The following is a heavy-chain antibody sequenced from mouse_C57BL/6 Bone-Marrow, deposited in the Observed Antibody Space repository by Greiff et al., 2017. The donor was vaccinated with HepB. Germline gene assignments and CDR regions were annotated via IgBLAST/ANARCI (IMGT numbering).Heavy chain of an antibody. Sequence: VQLQESGAELMKPGPSVKLSCTATGYTFTGYCIEWVKQRPGHGLEWIGEILPGSGSTNYNAKFKGKATFTADTSSNTAYMQLSSLTTEDSSIYYCARGDGGGALDYWGQGTTLTVSS. V-gene: IGHV1-9*01. CDR2: ILPGSGST. D-gene: IGHD2-13*01. CDR3: ARGDGGGALDY. J-gene: IGHJ2*01. CDR1: GYTFTGYC.